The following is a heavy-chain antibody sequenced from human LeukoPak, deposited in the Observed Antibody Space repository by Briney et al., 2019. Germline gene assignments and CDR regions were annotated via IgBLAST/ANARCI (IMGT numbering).Heavy chain of an antibody. V-gene: IGHV4-38-2*02. Sequence: SETLSLTCTVSGYSISGGFYWGWIRQPPGKGLEWIGEINHSGSTNYNPSLKSRVTISVDTSKNQFSLKLSSVTAADTAVYYCARAWEESEIYGSGSYSYFDPWGQGTLVTVSS. D-gene: IGHD3-10*01. CDR1: GYSISGGFY. CDR2: INHSGST. CDR3: ARAWEESEIYGSGSYSYFDP. J-gene: IGHJ5*02.